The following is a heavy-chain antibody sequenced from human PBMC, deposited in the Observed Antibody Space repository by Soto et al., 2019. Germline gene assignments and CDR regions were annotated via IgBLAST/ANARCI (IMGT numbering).Heavy chain of an antibody. D-gene: IGHD3-10*01. CDR3: ASRIMVRGVIGHDAFDI. CDR2: IWYDGSNK. Sequence: GGSLRLSCAASGFTFSSYGMHWVPQAPGKGLEWVAVIWYDGSNKYYADSVKGRFTISRDNSKNTRYLQMNSLRAEDTAVYYCASRIMVRGVIGHDAFDIWGQGTMVTVSS. V-gene: IGHV3-33*01. CDR1: GFTFSSYG. J-gene: IGHJ3*02.